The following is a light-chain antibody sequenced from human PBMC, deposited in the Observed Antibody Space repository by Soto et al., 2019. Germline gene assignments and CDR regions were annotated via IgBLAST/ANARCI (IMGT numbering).Light chain of an antibody. CDR2: EVS. Sequence: QSALTQPPSASGSPGQSVTISCTGTSSDVGGYNYVSWYQQHSGKAPKLMIYEVSKRPSGVPDRFSGSKSGNTASLTVSGLQAEDEADYYCSSYAGDNNLIVFGGGTKLTVL. CDR3: SSYAGDNNLIV. CDR1: SSDVGGYNY. V-gene: IGLV2-8*01. J-gene: IGLJ2*01.